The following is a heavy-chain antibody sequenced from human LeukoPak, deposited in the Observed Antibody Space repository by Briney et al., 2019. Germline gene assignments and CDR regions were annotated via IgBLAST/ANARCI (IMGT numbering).Heavy chain of an antibody. D-gene: IGHD1-26*01. V-gene: IGHV3-21*03. CDR2: ISSSSSYI. CDR1: GFTFSTYA. CDR3: TWESGSYGIRDY. Sequence: GGSLRLSCAASGFTFSTYAMSWVRQAPGKGLEWVSSISSSSSYIYYADSVKGRFTISRDNAKNSLYLQMNSLKTEDTAVYYCTWESGSYGIRDYWGQGTLVTVSS. J-gene: IGHJ4*02.